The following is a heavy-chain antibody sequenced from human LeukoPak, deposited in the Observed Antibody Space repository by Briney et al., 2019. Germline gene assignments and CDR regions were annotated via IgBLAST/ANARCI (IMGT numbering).Heavy chain of an antibody. V-gene: IGHV3-53*04. J-gene: IGHJ4*02. CDR1: GFTVSSNY. CDR3: ATLSGYSPFDY. D-gene: IGHD3-22*01. CDR2: IYSGGST. Sequence: GGSLRLSCAASGFTVSSNYMSWVRQAPGKGLEWVSVIYSGGSTYYADSVKGRFTISRHNSKNTLYLQMNSLRGEDTAVYYCATLSGYSPFDYWGQGTLVTVSS.